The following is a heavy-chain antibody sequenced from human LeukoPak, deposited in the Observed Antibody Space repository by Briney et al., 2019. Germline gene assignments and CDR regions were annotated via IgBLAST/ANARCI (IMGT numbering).Heavy chain of an antibody. CDR1: GYTFTIYG. CDR2: ISAYNGNT. CDR3: ARDMLRYFDWLLTPDGDAFDI. V-gene: IGHV1-18*01. D-gene: IGHD3-9*01. Sequence: ASVTVSCKASGYTFTIYGISWVRQAPGQGLEWMGWISAYNGNTNYAQKLQGRVTMTTDTSTSTAYMELRSLRSDDTAVYYCARDMLRYFDWLLTPDGDAFDIWGQGTMVTVSS. J-gene: IGHJ3*02.